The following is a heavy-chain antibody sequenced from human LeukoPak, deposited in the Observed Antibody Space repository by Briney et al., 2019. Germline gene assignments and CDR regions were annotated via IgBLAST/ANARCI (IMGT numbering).Heavy chain of an antibody. CDR1: GFTFSNYA. V-gene: IGHV3-23*01. J-gene: IGHJ4*02. Sequence: GASLRLSCVASGFTFSNYAMSWVRQAPGKGLEWVSAITGSGTNTYYADSVKGRFTISRDNSKNTVFLQMNSLRHEDTAIYYCVIWGDYDVLTGYYVPDDWGKGTLVTVSS. D-gene: IGHD3-9*01. CDR2: ITGSGTNT. CDR3: VIWGDYDVLTGYYVPDD.